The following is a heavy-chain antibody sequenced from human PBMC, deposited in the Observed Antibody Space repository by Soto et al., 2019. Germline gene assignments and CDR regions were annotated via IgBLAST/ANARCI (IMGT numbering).Heavy chain of an antibody. D-gene: IGHD3-10*01. Sequence: QVQLVQSGAEVKKPGSSVKVSCKASGFTFSTYTITWVRQAPGQGLEWMGKIIAIVDIANYAQKFQGRVTITADKSTSTAYMELSSLRSEDTAVYYCARDYYYGSGSSMDIFDYWGQGTLVTVSS. J-gene: IGHJ4*02. CDR3: ARDYYYGSGSSMDIFDY. CDR1: GFTFSTYT. CDR2: IIAIVDIA. V-gene: IGHV1-69*02.